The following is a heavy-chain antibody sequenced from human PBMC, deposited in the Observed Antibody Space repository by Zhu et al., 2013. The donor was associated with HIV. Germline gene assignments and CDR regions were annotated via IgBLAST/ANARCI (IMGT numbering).Heavy chain of an antibody. D-gene: IGHD3-10*01. V-gene: IGHV4-39*07. CDR2: IYYSGST. J-gene: IGHJ5*02. CDR1: GGSISSSSYY. Sequence: QVQLQESGPGLVKPSETLSLTCTVSGGSISSSSYYWGWIRQPPGKGLEWIGSIYYSGSTYYNPSLKSRVTISVDTSKNQFSLKLSSVTAADTAVYYCARVWFGELSLDPWGQGTLVTVSS. CDR3: ARVWFGELSLDP.